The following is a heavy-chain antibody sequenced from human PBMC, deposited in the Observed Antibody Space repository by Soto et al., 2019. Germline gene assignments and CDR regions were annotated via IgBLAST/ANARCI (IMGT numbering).Heavy chain of an antibody. J-gene: IGHJ6*02. CDR2: VSAGGDMT. CDR3: SRGDRGGSGSPASYCYSGLDV. V-gene: IGHV3-23*01. Sequence: DVQVLESGGDLVQPGGSLRLSCEASGFTFNSYAMSWVRQAPGKGLEWVSSVSAGGDMTYYSDSVKGRFTISRSNSNNTLLLQLNSLRLEDTDLYYCSRGDRGGSGSPASYCYSGLDVWGQGTTVTVS. D-gene: IGHD3-10*01. CDR1: GFTFNSYA.